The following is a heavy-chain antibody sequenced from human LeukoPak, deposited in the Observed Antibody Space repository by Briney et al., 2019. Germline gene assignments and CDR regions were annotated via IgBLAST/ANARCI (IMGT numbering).Heavy chain of an antibody. Sequence: KPSETLSLTCTVSGGSISSSSYYWGWIRQPPGKGLEWIGSIYYNGSTYYNPSLKSRVTISVDTSKNQFSLKLSSVTAADTAVYYCARRGIAAAGNYYWGQGTLVTVSS. CDR2: IYYNGST. CDR3: ARRGIAAAGNYY. V-gene: IGHV4-39*01. CDR1: GGSISSSSYY. J-gene: IGHJ4*02. D-gene: IGHD6-13*01.